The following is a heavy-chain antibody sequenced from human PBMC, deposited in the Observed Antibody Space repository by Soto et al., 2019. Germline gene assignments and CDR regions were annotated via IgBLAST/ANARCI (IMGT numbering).Heavy chain of an antibody. CDR1: GGSISGYY. Sequence: SETLSLTCSVSGGSISGYYWNWIRQSPGKGLEWIGHVYYSGSTYYNPSLKSRVTISIDTSKNQFYLKLTSVTAADTAVYYCTRDPACDIWGQGTMVTVSS. J-gene: IGHJ3*02. D-gene: IGHD6-25*01. V-gene: IGHV4-59*01. CDR2: VYYSGST. CDR3: TRDPACDI.